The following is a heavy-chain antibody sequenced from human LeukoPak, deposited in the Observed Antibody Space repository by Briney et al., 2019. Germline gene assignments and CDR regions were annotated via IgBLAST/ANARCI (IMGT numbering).Heavy chain of an antibody. J-gene: IGHJ4*02. D-gene: IGHD1-26*01. Sequence: SGGSLRLSCAASGFTFSSYGMSWVRQAPGKGLEWVSGISDSDGSTDYADSVKGRFTISRDNSKNTLYLQMNSLRAEDTAIYYCAKVGSGTYYPEDYWGQGTLVTVSS. CDR1: GFTFSSYG. CDR2: ISDSDGST. CDR3: AKVGSGTYYPEDY. V-gene: IGHV3-23*01.